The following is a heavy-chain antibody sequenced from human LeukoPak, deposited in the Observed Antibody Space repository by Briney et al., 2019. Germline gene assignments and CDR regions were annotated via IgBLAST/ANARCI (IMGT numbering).Heavy chain of an antibody. Sequence: GSLKLSCAASGFTFSDYYMSWSPQASGKGLEGVSYISSSGSTIYYADSVKGRFTISRENAKNSLYLQMNSLRAEDTAVYYCARGGDTAMAHFDYWGQGTLVTVSS. CDR2: ISSSGSTI. CDR3: ARGGDTAMAHFDY. D-gene: IGHD5-18*01. J-gene: IGHJ4*02. V-gene: IGHV3-11*01. CDR1: GFTFSDYY.